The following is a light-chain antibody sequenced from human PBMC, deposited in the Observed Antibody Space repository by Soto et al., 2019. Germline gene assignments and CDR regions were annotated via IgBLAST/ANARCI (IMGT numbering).Light chain of an antibody. CDR1: QSVSSN. CDR3: QQYNNWPRT. Sequence: ERVMTQSPATLSVSPGVRATLSCRASQSVSSNLAWYQQKPGQAPRLLIYGASTRATGIPARFSGSGSGTEFTLTISSLQSEDFAVYYCQQYNNWPRTFGQGTKVDIK. V-gene: IGKV3-15*01. J-gene: IGKJ1*01. CDR2: GAS.